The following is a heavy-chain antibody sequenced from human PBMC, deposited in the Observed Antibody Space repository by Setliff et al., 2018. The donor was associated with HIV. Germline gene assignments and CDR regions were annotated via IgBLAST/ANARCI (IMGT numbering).Heavy chain of an antibody. D-gene: IGHD3-22*01. J-gene: IGHJ4*02. CDR1: GGSISSSSYY. Sequence: SETLSLTCTVSGGSISSSSYYWGWIRQPPGKGLEWIGSIYYSGSTYYNPSLKSRVTISVDTSKNQFSLNLSSVTAADTAVYYCARATYYYDSSGYYYKSYYFDYWGQGTLVTVSS. CDR3: ARATYYYDSSGYYYKSYYFDY. CDR2: IYYSGST. V-gene: IGHV4-39*07.